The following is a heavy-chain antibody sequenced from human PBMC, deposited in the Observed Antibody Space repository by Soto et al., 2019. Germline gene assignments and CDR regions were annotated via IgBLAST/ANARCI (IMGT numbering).Heavy chain of an antibody. V-gene: IGHV3-13*04. CDR2: IGTAGDT. Sequence: GGSLRLSCAASGFTFSSYDMQWVRQATGKGLEWVSAIGTAGDTYYPGSVKGRFTISRDNSKNTLYPQMNSLRAEDTAVYYCARPLWRDDYNWGYFDLWGRGTLVTVSS. CDR1: GFTFSSYD. J-gene: IGHJ2*01. CDR3: ARPLWRDDYNWGYFDL. D-gene: IGHD4-4*01.